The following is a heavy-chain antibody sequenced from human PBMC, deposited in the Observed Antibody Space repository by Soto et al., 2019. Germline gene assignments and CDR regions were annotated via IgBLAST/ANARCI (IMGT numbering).Heavy chain of an antibody. CDR1: GFTFSSYW. CDR2: IKRDGSEK. J-gene: IGHJ3*02. V-gene: IGHV3-7*01. Sequence: GGSLRLSCAASGFTFSSYWMSWVRQAPGKGLEWVANIKRDGSEKYYVDSVKGRFTISRDNAKNSLYLQMNSLRAEDTAVYYCAREASRESSSWYSDAFDIWGQGTMVTVSS. CDR3: AREASRESSSWYSDAFDI. D-gene: IGHD6-13*01.